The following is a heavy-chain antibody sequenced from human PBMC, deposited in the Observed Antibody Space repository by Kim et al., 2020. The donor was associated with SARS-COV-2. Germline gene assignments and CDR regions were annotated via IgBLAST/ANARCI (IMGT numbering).Heavy chain of an antibody. CDR2: ISYDGSNK. D-gene: IGHD3-10*01. CDR1: GFTFSSYG. J-gene: IGHJ6*02. Sequence: GSLRLSCAASGFTFSSYGMHWVRQAPGKGLEWVAVISYDGSNKYYADSVKGRFTISRDNSKNTLYLQMNSLRAEDTAVYYCAKESGSGSYYAWTYYSYGMDVWGQGTTVTVSS. V-gene: IGHV3-30*18. CDR3: AKESGSGSYYAWTYYSYGMDV.